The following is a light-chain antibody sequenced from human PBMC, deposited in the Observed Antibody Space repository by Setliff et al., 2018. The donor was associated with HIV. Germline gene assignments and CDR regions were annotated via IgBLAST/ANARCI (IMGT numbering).Light chain of an antibody. CDR1: SSNIGSTS. J-gene: IGLJ1*01. CDR3: AAWDDTLNRYV. V-gene: IGLV1-44*01. Sequence: QSVPTQPPSASETPGQRVTVSCSGSSSNIGSTSVNWYQHLPGTAPKLLIYSTNQRPSGVPARFSGSKSGTSASLAISGLQSEDEADYYCAAWDDTLNRYVFGIGTKVTVL. CDR2: STN.